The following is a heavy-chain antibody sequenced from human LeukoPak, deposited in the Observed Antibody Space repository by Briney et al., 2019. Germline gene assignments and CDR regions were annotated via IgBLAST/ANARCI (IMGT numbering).Heavy chain of an antibody. D-gene: IGHD3-10*01. V-gene: IGHV1-69*04. Sequence: SVKVSCKASGGTFSSYAISWVRQAPGQGLEWMRRIIPILGIANYAQKFQGRVTITADKSTSTAYMELSSLRSEDTAVYYCASTGAHMVRGVSKVDYWGQGTLVTVSS. CDR3: ASTGAHMVRGVSKVDY. CDR1: GGTFSSYA. J-gene: IGHJ4*02. CDR2: IIPILGIA.